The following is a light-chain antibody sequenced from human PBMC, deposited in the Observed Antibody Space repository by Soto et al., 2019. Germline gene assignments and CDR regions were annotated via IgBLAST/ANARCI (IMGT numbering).Light chain of an antibody. CDR3: QSYDSSLSGSV. CDR1: SSNIGAGYD. V-gene: IGLV1-40*01. Sequence: QAVVTQPPSVSGAPGQRVTISCTGSSSNIGAGYDVHWYQLLPGTAPKLLIYGNGNRPSGVPDRFSGSKSGTSAALAITGLQAEDEADYYCQSYDSSLSGSVFGGGTQLTVL. J-gene: IGLJ3*02. CDR2: GNG.